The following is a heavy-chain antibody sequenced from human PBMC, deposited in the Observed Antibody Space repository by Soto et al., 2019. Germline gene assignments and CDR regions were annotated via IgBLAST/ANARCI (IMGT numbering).Heavy chain of an antibody. Sequence: ASVKVSCKASGYTFTIYGISWVRQAPGQGLEWMGWISAYNGNTNYAQKLQGRVTMTTDTSTSTAYMELRSLRSDDTAVYYCARDWAYYDSSGYPPHFDYWGQGTLVTVSS. D-gene: IGHD3-22*01. J-gene: IGHJ4*02. V-gene: IGHV1-18*01. CDR3: ARDWAYYDSSGYPPHFDY. CDR2: ISAYNGNT. CDR1: GYTFTIYG.